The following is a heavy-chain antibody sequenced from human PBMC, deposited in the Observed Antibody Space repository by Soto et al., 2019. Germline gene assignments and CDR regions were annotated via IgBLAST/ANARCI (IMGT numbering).Heavy chain of an antibody. V-gene: IGHV2-5*02. J-gene: IGHJ4*02. CDR3: AHQSSYYGTLTGYYVSPYYFDY. CDR2: IYWDDDK. Sequence: QITLKESGPTLVKPTQTLTLTCTFSGFSLSTSGVGVGWIRQPPGKALEWLALIYWDDDKRYSPSLRSRLTVTKDTSKNQVVLRMTNMDPVDTATYYCAHQSSYYGTLTGYYVSPYYFDYWGQGTLVTVSS. D-gene: IGHD3-9*01. CDR1: GFSLSTSGVG.